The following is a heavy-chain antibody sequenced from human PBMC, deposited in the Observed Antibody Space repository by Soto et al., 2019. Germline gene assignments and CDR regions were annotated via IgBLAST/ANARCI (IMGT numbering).Heavy chain of an antibody. CDR3: ARAHYGDYGYGMDV. V-gene: IGHV3-66*01. Sequence: PGGSLRLSCAASGFTVSSNYMSWVRQAPGKGLEWVSVIYSGGSAYYADSVKGRFTISRDNSKNTLYLQMNSLRAEDTAVYYCARAHYGDYGYGMDVWGQGTTVTVSS. D-gene: IGHD4-17*01. CDR1: GFTVSSNY. CDR2: IYSGGSA. J-gene: IGHJ6*02.